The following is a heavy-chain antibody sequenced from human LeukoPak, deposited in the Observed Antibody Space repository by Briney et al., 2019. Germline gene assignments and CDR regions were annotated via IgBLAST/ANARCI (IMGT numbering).Heavy chain of an antibody. CDR3: AKAYSYGYNY. J-gene: IGHJ4*02. Sequence: GGSLRLSCAASGFTFSSYAMHWVRQAPGKGLEWVAVISYDGSNKYYADSVKGRFTISRDNSKNTLYLQMNSLRAEDTAVYYCAKAYSYGYNYWGQGTLVTVSS. D-gene: IGHD5-18*01. V-gene: IGHV3-30-3*01. CDR1: GFTFSSYA. CDR2: ISYDGSNK.